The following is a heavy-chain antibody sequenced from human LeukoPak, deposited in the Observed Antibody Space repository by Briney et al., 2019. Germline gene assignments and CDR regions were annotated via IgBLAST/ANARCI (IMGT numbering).Heavy chain of an antibody. Sequence: ASVKVSCKVSGYTLTELSMHWVRQAPGKGLEWMGGFDPEDGETIYAQKLQGRVTMTTDTSTSTAYMELRSLRSDDTAVYYCARGEELFDYWGQGTLVTVSS. CDR2: FDPEDGET. V-gene: IGHV1-24*01. CDR1: GYTLTELS. CDR3: ARGEELFDY. D-gene: IGHD1-7*01. J-gene: IGHJ4*02.